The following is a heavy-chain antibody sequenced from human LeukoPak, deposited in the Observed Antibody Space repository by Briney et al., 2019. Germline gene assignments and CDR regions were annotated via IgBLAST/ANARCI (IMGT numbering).Heavy chain of an antibody. CDR1: GFTFSSYW. CDR2: ISSDGSDT. CDR3: AKDGGYVNFDY. D-gene: IGHD5-12*01. J-gene: IGHJ4*02. V-gene: IGHV3-74*01. Sequence: HSGGSLRLSCAASGFTFSSYWMHWVRQAPGKGLVWVSRISSDGSDTTYADSVKGRFTISRDNSKNTLYLQMNSLRAEDTAVYYCAKDGGYVNFDYWGQGTLVTVSS.